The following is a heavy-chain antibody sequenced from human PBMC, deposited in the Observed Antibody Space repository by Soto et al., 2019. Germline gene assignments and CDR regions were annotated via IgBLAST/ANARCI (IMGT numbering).Heavy chain of an antibody. V-gene: IGHV1-18*04. CDR3: ARSSARGNYGQDDNGMDV. CDR1: GYPFTSHG. D-gene: IGHD3-10*01. Sequence: QVHLVQSGAEVKKPGASVKVSCKASGYPFTSHGISWVRQAPGQGLQWMGWISGYNGNTDYAQKFQGRVTMTTDTSTNTAYMELRSLRSDDTAVYFCARSSARGNYGQDDNGMDVWGQGNTVTFSS. J-gene: IGHJ6*02. CDR2: ISGYNGNT.